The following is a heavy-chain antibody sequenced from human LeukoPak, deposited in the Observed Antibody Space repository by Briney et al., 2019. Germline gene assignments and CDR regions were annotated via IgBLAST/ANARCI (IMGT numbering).Heavy chain of an antibody. CDR1: GFTFDDYA. CDR2: ISWNSGSI. Sequence: PGRSLRLSCAASGFTFDDYAMHWVRQAPGKGLEWVSGISWNSGSIAYADSVKGRFTISRDNAKNSLYLQMNSLRAEDTALYYCARDRDYSDYDFRAFDIWGQGTMVTVSS. J-gene: IGHJ3*02. V-gene: IGHV3-9*01. CDR3: ARDRDYSDYDFRAFDI. D-gene: IGHD5-12*01.